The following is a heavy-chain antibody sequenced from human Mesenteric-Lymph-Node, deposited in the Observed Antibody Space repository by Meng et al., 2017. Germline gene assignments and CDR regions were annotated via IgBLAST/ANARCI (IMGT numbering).Heavy chain of an antibody. V-gene: IGHV1-18*01. CDR2: ISAYNGNT. CDR3: AGDRLYDFWSGYLNWYFDL. CDR1: GYTFTSYG. D-gene: IGHD3-3*01. J-gene: IGHJ2*01. Sequence: ASVKVSCKASGYTFTSYGISWVRQAPGQGLEWMGWISAYNGNTNYAQKLQGRVTMTTDTSTSTAYMELRSLRSDDTAVYYCAGDRLYDFWSGYLNWYFDLWGHGTLVTVSS.